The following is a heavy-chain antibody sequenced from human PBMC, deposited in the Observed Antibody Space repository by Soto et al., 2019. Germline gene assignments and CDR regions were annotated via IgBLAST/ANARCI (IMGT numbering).Heavy chain of an antibody. CDR1: GGTFSSYA. D-gene: IGHD3-10*01. V-gene: IGHV1-69*13. CDR2: IIPIFGTA. Sequence: GASVKVSCKASGGTFSSYAISWVRQAPGQGLEWMGGIIPIFGTANYAQKFQGRVTVTADESTSTAYMELSSLRSEDTAVYYCARTGDDVPYYYYYGMDGWGQGCKVTVSS. CDR3: ARTGDDVPYYYYYGMDG. J-gene: IGHJ6*02.